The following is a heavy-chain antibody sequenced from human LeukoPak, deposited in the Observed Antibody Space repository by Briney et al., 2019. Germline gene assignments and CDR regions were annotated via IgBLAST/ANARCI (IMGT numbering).Heavy chain of an antibody. D-gene: IGHD3-9*01. Sequence: ASVKVSCKASGYTFTGYYMHWVRQAPGQGLEWMGWINPNSGGTNYAQKFQGRVTMTGDTSISTAYMELSRLRSDDTAVYYCVYYDILTGFYNWGQGTLVTVSS. CDR3: VYYDILTGFYN. CDR1: GYTFTGYY. V-gene: IGHV1-2*02. J-gene: IGHJ4*02. CDR2: INPNSGGT.